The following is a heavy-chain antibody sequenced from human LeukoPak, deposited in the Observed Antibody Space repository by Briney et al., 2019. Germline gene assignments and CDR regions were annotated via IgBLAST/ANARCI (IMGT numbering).Heavy chain of an antibody. V-gene: IGHV3-53*01. Sequence: GGSLRLSCAASGFTVSSNYMSWVRQAPGKVLEWVSVIYSGGSTYYADSVKGRFTISRDNSKNTLYLQMNSLRAEDTAVYYCARAGTTGDFDYWGQGTLVTVSS. CDR2: IYSGGST. CDR1: GFTVSSNY. J-gene: IGHJ4*02. D-gene: IGHD4-11*01. CDR3: ARAGTTGDFDY.